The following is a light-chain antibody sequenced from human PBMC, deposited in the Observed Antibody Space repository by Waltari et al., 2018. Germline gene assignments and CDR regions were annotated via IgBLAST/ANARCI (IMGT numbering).Light chain of an antibody. CDR2: KAS. J-gene: IGKJ1*01. CDR3: QQYET. Sequence: DIQMTQSPSTLSASVGDRVTITCRASQSISSWLAWYQQKPGKAPKLLIYKASSLEIGVPSRFSGSGSGTEFTLTISSLQPDDFATYYCQQYETFGQGTKVEIK. V-gene: IGKV1-5*03. CDR1: QSISSW.